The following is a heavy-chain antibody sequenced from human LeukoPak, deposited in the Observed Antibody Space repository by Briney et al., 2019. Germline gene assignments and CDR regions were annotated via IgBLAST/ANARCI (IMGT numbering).Heavy chain of an antibody. CDR3: AKDQDDSSGYYYYPLDY. CDR2: IRYDGSNK. V-gene: IGHV3-30*02. CDR1: GFTFSSCG. J-gene: IGHJ4*02. Sequence: GGSLRLSCAASGFTFSSCGMHWVRQAPGKGLEWVAFIRYDGSNKYYADSVKGRFTISRDNSKNTLYLQMNSLRAEDTAVYYCAKDQDDSSGYYYYPLDYWGQGTLVTVSS. D-gene: IGHD3-22*01.